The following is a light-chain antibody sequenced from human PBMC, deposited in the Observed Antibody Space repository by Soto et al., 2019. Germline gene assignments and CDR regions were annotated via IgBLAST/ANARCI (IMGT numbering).Light chain of an antibody. Sequence: EIVMTQSPATLSVSPAERATLSCRASQSVSSNLAWYQQKPGQAPSLLLYGASTRATGIPARFSGSGSGTEFTLTISSLQSEVFAVYYCQQCLGKACTFGQGTKVEIK. CDR1: QSVSSN. V-gene: IGKV3-15*01. CDR3: QQCLGKACT. J-gene: IGKJ1*01. CDR2: GAS.